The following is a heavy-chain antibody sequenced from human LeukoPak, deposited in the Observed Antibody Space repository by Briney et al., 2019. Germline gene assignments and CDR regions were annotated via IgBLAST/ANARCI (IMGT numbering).Heavy chain of an antibody. Sequence: GESLKISCKTSGYSFSSYAMSWVRQAPGKGLEGVSAISGSGGGTYYADSVKGRFTISRDNSKNTLYLQMNSLRAEDTAVYYCAKVGEMTTIINWFDPWGQGTLVTVSS. CDR3: AKVGEMTTIINWFDP. D-gene: IGHD4-4*01. CDR1: GYSFSSYA. J-gene: IGHJ5*02. V-gene: IGHV3-23*01. CDR2: ISGSGGGT.